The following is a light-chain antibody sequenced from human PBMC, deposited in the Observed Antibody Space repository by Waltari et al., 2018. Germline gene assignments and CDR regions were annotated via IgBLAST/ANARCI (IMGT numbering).Light chain of an antibody. V-gene: IGKV3-15*01. CDR2: APS. CDR1: QSISNT. J-gene: IGKJ3*01. Sequence: EIVMTQSPATLSVSPGERATLSWRASQSISNTLAWYQQKPGQAPRLLVYAPSARATGVPARFSGSGSGTEFTLTINSLQSEDFAVYYCQQYSDWPPGTFGPGTKVDIK. CDR3: QQYSDWPPGT.